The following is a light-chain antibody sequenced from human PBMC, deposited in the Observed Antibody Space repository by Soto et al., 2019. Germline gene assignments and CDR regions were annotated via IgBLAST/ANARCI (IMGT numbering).Light chain of an antibody. CDR2: DVS. J-gene: IGKJ4*01. CDR1: QSVSTS. Sequence: EIVLTQSLTRLSLSPGERANVPCRANQSVSTSLAWYQQRRGQAPRLIIYDVSNRAAGVAARFSGSGSGTDFSLTISNLEPEDFAIYYCQERSNWPRLTFGGGTTVEIK. CDR3: QERSNWPRLT. V-gene: IGKV3-11*01.